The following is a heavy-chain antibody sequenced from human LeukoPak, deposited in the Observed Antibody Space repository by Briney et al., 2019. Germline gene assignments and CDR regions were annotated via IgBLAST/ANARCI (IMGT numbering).Heavy chain of an antibody. D-gene: IGHD2-2*01. CDR1: GFTFSSYS. V-gene: IGHV3-21*01. Sequence: KSGGSLRLSCAASGFTFSSYSMNWVRQAPGKGLEWVSSISSSSSYIYYADSVKGRFTISRDNTENSLYLQMNSLRAEDTAVYYCASVGYCSSTSCKAGGYGMDVWGQGTTVTVSS. CDR2: ISSSSSYI. CDR3: ASVGYCSSTSCKAGGYGMDV. J-gene: IGHJ6*02.